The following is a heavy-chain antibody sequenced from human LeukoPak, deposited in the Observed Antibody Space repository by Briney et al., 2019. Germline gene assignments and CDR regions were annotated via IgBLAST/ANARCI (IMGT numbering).Heavy chain of an antibody. CDR1: GFTFSGSA. CDR2: IRSKANSYAT. CDR3: TRRPLDAYYYYYGMDV. J-gene: IGHJ6*02. Sequence: GGSLRLSCAASGFTFSGSAMHWVRQASGKGLEWVGQIRSKANSYATAYAASVKGRFTISRDDSKNTAYLQMNSLKTEDTAVYYCTRRPLDAYYYYYGMDVWGQGTTVTVSS. V-gene: IGHV3-73*01.